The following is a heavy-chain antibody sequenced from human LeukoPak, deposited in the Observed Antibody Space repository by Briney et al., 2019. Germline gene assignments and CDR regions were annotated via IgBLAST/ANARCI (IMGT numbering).Heavy chain of an antibody. D-gene: IGHD3-22*01. CDR1: GFTFSNYA. CDR2: ISNSGGGT. V-gene: IGHV3-23*01. J-gene: IGHJ4*02. CDR3: AKWSSRGDSSGYYYADY. Sequence: GGSLRLSCAASGFTFSNYAMSWVRQAPGKGLEWVSIISNSGGGTYYADSVKGRFTISRDNSKNTLYLQMNSLRAEDTAVYYCAKWSSRGDSSGYYYADYWGQGTLVTVSS.